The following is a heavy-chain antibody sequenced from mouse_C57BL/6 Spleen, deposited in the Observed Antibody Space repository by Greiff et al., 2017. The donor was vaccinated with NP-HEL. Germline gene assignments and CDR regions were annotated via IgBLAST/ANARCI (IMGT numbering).Heavy chain of an antibody. CDR3: ARGGGYGYSLAY. CDR2: IYPSDSET. V-gene: IGHV1-61*01. CDR1: GYTFTSYW. Sequence: VKLQQPGAELVRPGSSVKLSCKASGYTFTSYWMDWVKQRPGQGLEWIGNIYPSDSETHYNQKFKDKATLTVDKSSSTAYMQLSSLTSEDSAVYYCARGGGYGYSLAYWGQGTLVTVSA. D-gene: IGHD2-2*01. J-gene: IGHJ3*01.